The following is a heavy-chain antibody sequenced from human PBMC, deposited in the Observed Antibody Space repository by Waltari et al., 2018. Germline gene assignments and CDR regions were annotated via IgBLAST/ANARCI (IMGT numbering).Heavy chain of an antibody. Sequence: QVQLVESGGGVVQPGRSLRLSCAASGFTFSSYAMHWVRQAPGKGLEWVAVISYDGRNKYYADSVKGRFTISRDNSKNTLYLQMNSLRAEDTAVYYCARGEMTTVTVPRYWGQGTLVTVSS. CDR1: GFTFSSYA. D-gene: IGHD4-17*01. V-gene: IGHV3-30*01. J-gene: IGHJ4*02. CDR2: ISYDGRNK. CDR3: ARGEMTTVTVPRY.